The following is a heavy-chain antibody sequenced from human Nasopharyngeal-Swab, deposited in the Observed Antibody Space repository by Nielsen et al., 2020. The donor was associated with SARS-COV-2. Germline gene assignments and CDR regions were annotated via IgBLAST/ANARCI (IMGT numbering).Heavy chain of an antibody. V-gene: IGHV3-33*01. CDR1: GFTFSNYD. CDR3: ARESGVSSTSPFDC. D-gene: IGHD2-2*01. CDR2: MWYAGSSE. Sequence: GGSLRLSCTASGFTFSNYDIHWLRQTPGKGLEWVAVMWYAGSSERYADSVKGRFTISRDIYKNTLYLQMNSLRAEDTAVYYCARESGVSSTSPFDCWGRGTLVTVSS. J-gene: IGHJ4*02.